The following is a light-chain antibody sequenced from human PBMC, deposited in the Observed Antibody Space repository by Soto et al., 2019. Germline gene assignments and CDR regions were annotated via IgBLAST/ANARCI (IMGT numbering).Light chain of an antibody. V-gene: IGKV3-15*01. CDR3: QQYNNWPLWT. Sequence: EIVMTQSPATLSVSPGERATLSCRASQGVSSNLAWYQQKPGQAPRLLIYGASTRATGIPARFSGSGSGTEFTPTISSLQSEDFAVYYCQQYNNWPLWTFGQGTKV. CDR2: GAS. CDR1: QGVSSN. J-gene: IGKJ1*01.